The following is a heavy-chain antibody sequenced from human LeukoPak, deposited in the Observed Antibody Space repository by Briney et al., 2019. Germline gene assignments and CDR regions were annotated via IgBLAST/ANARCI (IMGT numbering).Heavy chain of an antibody. D-gene: IGHD3-16*01. J-gene: IGHJ4*02. CDR1: GFTFSSYA. Sequence: PGGSLRLSCAASGFTFSSYAMSWVRQAPGKGLEWVSAISGSGGSTYYADSVKGRFTISRDDAKNSLYLQMNSLRAEDTAVYYCAREFWGYFDFWGQGALVTVSS. CDR2: ISGSGGST. CDR3: AREFWGYFDF. V-gene: IGHV3-23*01.